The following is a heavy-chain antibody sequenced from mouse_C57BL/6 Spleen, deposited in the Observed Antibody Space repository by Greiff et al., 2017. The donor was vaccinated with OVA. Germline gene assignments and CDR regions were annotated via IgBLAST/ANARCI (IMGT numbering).Heavy chain of an antibody. Sequence: QVQLQQSGPELVKPGASVKISCKASGYAFSSSWMTWVKQRPGKGLEWIGRIYPGDGDTNYNGKFKGQATLTADKSSSTAYMQLSSLTSEDSAVYFCAREVYYYGSSPLDYWGQGTTLTVSS. CDR2: IYPGDGDT. V-gene: IGHV1-82*01. CDR3: AREVYYYGSSPLDY. J-gene: IGHJ2*01. CDR1: GYAFSSSW. D-gene: IGHD1-1*01.